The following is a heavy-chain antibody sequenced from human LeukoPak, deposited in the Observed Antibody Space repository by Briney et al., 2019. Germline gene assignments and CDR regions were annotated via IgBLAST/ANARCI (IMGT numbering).Heavy chain of an antibody. J-gene: IGHJ4*02. CDR3: AKGHTIEGMYSNGWYGSPYCDY. V-gene: IGHV3-23*01. D-gene: IGHD6-19*01. Sequence: GSLRLSCAASGFTFRNFAMSWVRQTPGKGLEWVSTISVRGDSTYYADSVKGRFTISRDNSKNTLILQMDGLRADDTALYYCAKGHTIEGMYSNGWYGSPYCDYWGQGTLVTVSS. CDR2: ISVRGDST. CDR1: GFTFRNFA.